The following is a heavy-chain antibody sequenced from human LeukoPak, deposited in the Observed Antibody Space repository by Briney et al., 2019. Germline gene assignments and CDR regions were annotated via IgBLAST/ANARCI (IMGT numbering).Heavy chain of an antibody. Sequence: ASVTVSFTASGGTFSSYAISWVRQAPGQGLEWMGWINPNSGDTNYAQKFQGRVTMTRDTSISTAYTELSRLRSDDTAVYYCARVRYRLAETYIDYWGQGTLVTVSS. CDR1: GGTFSSYA. J-gene: IGHJ4*02. CDR2: INPNSGDT. V-gene: IGHV1-2*02. D-gene: IGHD3-16*01. CDR3: ARVRYRLAETYIDY.